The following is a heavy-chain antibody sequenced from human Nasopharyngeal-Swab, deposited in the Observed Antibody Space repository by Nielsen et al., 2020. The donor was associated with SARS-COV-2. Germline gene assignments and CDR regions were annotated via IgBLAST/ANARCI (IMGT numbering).Heavy chain of an antibody. D-gene: IGHD6-6*01. CDR3: AKGEYSLRFFYYGMDV. V-gene: IGHV3-30*18. CDR2: ISYDGSNK. J-gene: IGHJ6*02. Sequence: WIRQPPGKGLEWMAVISYDGSNKYYADSVKGRFTISRDNSKNTLYLQMNSLRAEDTAVYYCAKGEYSLRFFYYGMDVWGQGTTVTVSS.